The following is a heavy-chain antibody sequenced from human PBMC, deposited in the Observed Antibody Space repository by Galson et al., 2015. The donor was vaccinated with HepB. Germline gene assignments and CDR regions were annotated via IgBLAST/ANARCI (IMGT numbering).Heavy chain of an antibody. D-gene: IGHD6-6*01. CDR1: GYTFSSYS. J-gene: IGHJ5*02. CDR3: ARGGSSLHH. CDR2: ISGNNGIT. Sequence: SVKVSCKASGYTFSSYSITWVRQAPGQGLEWMGWISGNNGITNYAQKVQGRVTMTIDTSTRIVYMELRSLRSDDTAVYYCARGGSSLHHWGQGTLVTVSS. V-gene: IGHV1-18*01.